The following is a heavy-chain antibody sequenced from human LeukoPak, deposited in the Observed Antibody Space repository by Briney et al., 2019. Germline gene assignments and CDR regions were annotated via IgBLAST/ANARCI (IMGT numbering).Heavy chain of an antibody. CDR1: GSTFSSYA. Sequence: PGGSLRLSCAASGSTFSSYAMSWVRQAPGKGLEWVANIKEDGSDKYYVDSVKGRFTISRDNAKNSLYLQMNSLRAEDTAVYYCAKETLDMIVYWGQGTLVTVSS. CDR2: IKEDGSDK. CDR3: AKETLDMIVY. J-gene: IGHJ4*02. V-gene: IGHV3-7*01. D-gene: IGHD3-22*01.